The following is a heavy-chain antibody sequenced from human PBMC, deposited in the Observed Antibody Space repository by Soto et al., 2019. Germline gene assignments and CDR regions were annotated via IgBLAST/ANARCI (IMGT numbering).Heavy chain of an antibody. CDR3: ARVHSDFDY. D-gene: IGHD6-13*01. CDR2: IYHSGGT. Sequence: SETLSLTCAVYGGSFSGYYWSWIRQPPGKGLEWIGYIYHSGGTNYNPSLKSRVTISVDTSKNQFSLKLNSVTAADTAVYYCARVHSDFDYWGQGTLVTVSS. CDR1: GGSFSGYY. V-gene: IGHV4-59*01. J-gene: IGHJ4*02.